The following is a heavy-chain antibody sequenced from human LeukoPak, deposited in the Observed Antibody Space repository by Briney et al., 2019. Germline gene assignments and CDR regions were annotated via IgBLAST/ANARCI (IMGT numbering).Heavy chain of an antibody. V-gene: IGHV1-69*13. CDR2: IIPLLEKT. CDR3: ARGPPGGSWTPLDY. Sequence: ASVKVSCKASGDTFESLAITWVRQAPGQGLEWMGGIIPLLEKTNYAQKFQGRVTITADESTNTAYMELSSLTSDDTAVYYCARGPPGGSWTPLDYWGQGTLVTVSS. CDR1: GDTFESLA. D-gene: IGHD1-26*01. J-gene: IGHJ4*02.